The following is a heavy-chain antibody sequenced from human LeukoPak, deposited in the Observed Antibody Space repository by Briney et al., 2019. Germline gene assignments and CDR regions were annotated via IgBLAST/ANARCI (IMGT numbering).Heavy chain of an antibody. J-gene: IGHJ4*02. CDR1: GFTFSSYA. CDR3: AKVGYDFWSGYRSRSKYYFDY. V-gene: IGHV3-23*01. D-gene: IGHD3-3*01. Sequence: GGSLRLSCAASGFTFSSYAMSWVRPAPGRGLGGVSAISGSGGSTYYAASVKGRFTISRDNSKNTLYLQMTSLRAEDTAVYYCAKVGYDFWSGYRSRSKYYFDYWGQGTLVTVSS. CDR2: ISGSGGST.